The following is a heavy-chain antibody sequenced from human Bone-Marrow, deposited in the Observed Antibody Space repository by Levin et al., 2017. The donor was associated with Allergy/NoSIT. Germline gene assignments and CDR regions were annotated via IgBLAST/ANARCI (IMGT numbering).Heavy chain of an antibody. CDR3: ARDTISASGTRWSDP. J-gene: IGHJ5*02. CDR2: IYHRGSA. D-gene: IGHD6-13*01. CDR1: GGSISGDGYS. V-gene: IGHV4-30-2*01. Sequence: RSQTLSLTCVVSGGSISGDGYSWNWIRQPPGKGLEWIGYIYHRGSAYYNPSFNNRVVMSVDRSKNQFSLKLSSVTAADTAVYYCARDTISASGTRWSDPWGQGTLVTVSS.